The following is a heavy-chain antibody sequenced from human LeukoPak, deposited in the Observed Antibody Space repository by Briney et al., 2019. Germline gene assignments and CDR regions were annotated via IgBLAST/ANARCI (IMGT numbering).Heavy chain of an antibody. J-gene: IGHJ4*02. Sequence: GGSLRLSCAASGLTFSYYAMNWVRQAPGKGLEWVSAISGSGGSTYYADSVKGRFTISRDNSKNTLYLQMNSLRAEDTAVYYCAKQRLSSVVVTAIDYWGQGTLVTVSS. CDR1: GLTFSYYA. D-gene: IGHD2-21*02. V-gene: IGHV3-23*01. CDR3: AKQRLSSVVVTAIDY. CDR2: ISGSGGST.